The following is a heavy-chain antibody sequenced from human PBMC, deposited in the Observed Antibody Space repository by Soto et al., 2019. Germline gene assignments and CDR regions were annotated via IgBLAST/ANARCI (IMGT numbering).Heavy chain of an antibody. CDR3: ARDYYDSSGYSWTDAEWFDL. CDR2: INSDGSST. V-gene: IGHV3-74*01. D-gene: IGHD3-22*01. J-gene: IGHJ5*02. CDR1: GFTFSSYW. Sequence: GGSLRLSCAASGFTFSSYWMHWVRQAPGKGLVWVSRINSDGSSTSYADSVKGRFTISRDNAKNTLYLQMNSLRAEDTAVYYCARDYYDSSGYSWTDAEWFDLWGQGILVTVSS.